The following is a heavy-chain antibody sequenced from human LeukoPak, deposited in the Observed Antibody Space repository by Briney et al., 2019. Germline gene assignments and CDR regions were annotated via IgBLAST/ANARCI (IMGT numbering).Heavy chain of an antibody. Sequence: GGSLRLSCAASGFTFINYWMGWVRQAPGKGLEWVANMKQDGSVKYYVDSMKGRFTISRDNAKNSLYLQMSGLRAEDTAVYFCARIGYSSSSFDYWGQGVLVTVYS. J-gene: IGHJ4*02. CDR3: ARIGYSSSSFDY. CDR1: GFTFINYW. V-gene: IGHV3-7*03. CDR2: MKQDGSVK. D-gene: IGHD6-6*01.